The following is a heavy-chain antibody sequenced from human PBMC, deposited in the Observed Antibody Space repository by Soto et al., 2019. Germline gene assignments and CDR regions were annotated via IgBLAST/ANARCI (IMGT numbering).Heavy chain of an antibody. CDR1: GCSSANFL. V-gene: IGHV5-51*01. CDR3: ARQGACSSTSCYANNNWFDP. CDR2: IYPGDSDT. Sequence: GESLKISWRCSGCSSANFLIGLVLQLPGKGLESMGIIYPGDSDTRYSPSFQGQVTISADKSISTAYLQWSSLKASDTAMYYCARQGACSSTSCYANNNWFDPWGQGTLVTVSS. D-gene: IGHD2-2*01. J-gene: IGHJ5*02.